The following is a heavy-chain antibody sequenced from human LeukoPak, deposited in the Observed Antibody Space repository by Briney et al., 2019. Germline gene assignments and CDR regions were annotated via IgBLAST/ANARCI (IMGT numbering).Heavy chain of an antibody. Sequence: SETLSLTCTVSGGSINGYYLSWIRQPAGKGLEWIGRIYNSESINYNPSLKSRVTMSIDTSKNQFSLKLNSVTAADTAVYYCARDRSSSYTRDWFDPWGQGALVTVSS. CDR3: ARDRSSSYTRDWFDP. CDR2: IYNSESI. CDR1: GGSINGYY. J-gene: IGHJ5*02. D-gene: IGHD6-13*01. V-gene: IGHV4-4*07.